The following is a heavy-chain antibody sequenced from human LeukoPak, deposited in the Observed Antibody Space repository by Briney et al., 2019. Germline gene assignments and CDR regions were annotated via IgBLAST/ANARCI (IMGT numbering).Heavy chain of an antibody. CDR1: GFTFSSYE. J-gene: IGHJ6*03. CDR2: ISSSGSTI. D-gene: IGHD3-10*01. V-gene: IGHV3-48*03. CDR3: LYYYGSGSPPSGHYMDV. Sequence: GGSLRLSCAASGFTFSSYEMNWVRQAPGKGLEWVSYISSSGSTIYYADSVKGRFTVSRDNAKNSLYLQMNSLRAEDTAVYYCLYYYGSGSPPSGHYMDVWGKGTTVTISS.